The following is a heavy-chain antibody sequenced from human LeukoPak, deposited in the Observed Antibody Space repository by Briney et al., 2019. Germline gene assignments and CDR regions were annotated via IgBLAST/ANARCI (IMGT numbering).Heavy chain of an antibody. Sequence: ASVKVSCKASGYTFTYYYIFWVRQAPGQGLEWMGWINPNSGGTNYAQKFQGRVTMTRDTSISTAYMELSRLRSDDTAVYYCARFGSRLGATRKNWFDPWGQGTLVTVSS. J-gene: IGHJ5*02. CDR1: GYTFTYYY. D-gene: IGHD1-26*01. CDR2: INPNSGGT. CDR3: ARFGSRLGATRKNWFDP. V-gene: IGHV1-2*02.